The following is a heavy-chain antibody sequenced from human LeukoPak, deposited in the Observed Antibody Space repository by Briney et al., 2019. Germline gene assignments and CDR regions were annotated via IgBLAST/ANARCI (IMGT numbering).Heavy chain of an antibody. V-gene: IGHV1-18*01. J-gene: IGHJ4*02. D-gene: IGHD2-2*01. Sequence: ASAKVSCXASGYTFTSYGISWVRQAHGQGLEWMAWISAYNGNTNYAQKLQGRVTMTTDTSTSTAYMELRSLRSDDTAVYYCARLRFVVVPAAIDYWGQGTLVTVSS. CDR2: ISAYNGNT. CDR1: GYTFTSYG. CDR3: ARLRFVVVPAAIDY.